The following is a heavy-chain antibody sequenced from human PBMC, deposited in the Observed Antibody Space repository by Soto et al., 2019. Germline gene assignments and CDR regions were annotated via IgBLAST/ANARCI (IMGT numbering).Heavy chain of an antibody. J-gene: IGHJ6*03. CDR1: GFTVSSNY. Sequence: EVQLVESGGGLVQPGGSLRLSCAASGFTVSSNYMSWVRQAPGKGLEWVSVIYSGGSTYYADSVKGRFTISRDNSKNTLYLPMNSLRAEDTAVYYCARDRPHTGRNWNYGWRREHYYYYMDVWGKGTTVTVSS. D-gene: IGHD1-7*01. CDR2: IYSGGST. V-gene: IGHV3-66*01. CDR3: ARDRPHTGRNWNYGWRREHYYYYMDV.